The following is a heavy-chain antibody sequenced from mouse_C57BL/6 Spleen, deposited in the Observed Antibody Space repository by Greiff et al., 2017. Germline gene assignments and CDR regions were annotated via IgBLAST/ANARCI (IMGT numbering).Heavy chain of an antibody. CDR1: GFTFSDYG. Sequence: EVKVVESGGGLVQPGGFLKLSCAASGFTFSDYGMAWVRQAPRKGPEWVAFISNLAYSIYYADTVTGRFTISRENAKNTLYLEMSSLRSEDTAMYYCARNYYGYDGAMDYWGQGTSVTVSS. V-gene: IGHV5-15*01. J-gene: IGHJ4*01. D-gene: IGHD2-2*01. CDR3: ARNYYGYDGAMDY. CDR2: ISNLAYSI.